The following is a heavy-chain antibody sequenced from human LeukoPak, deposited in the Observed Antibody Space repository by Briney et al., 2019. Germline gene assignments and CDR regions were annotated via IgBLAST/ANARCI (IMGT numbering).Heavy chain of an antibody. J-gene: IGHJ3*02. CDR1: GFIFSTYG. D-gene: IGHD2-2*01. CDR2: ISGSGGTT. CDR3: AKQIVVVVPAAMYATTFDI. Sequence: GGSLRLSCAASGFIFSTYGMRWVRQAPGKGLEWVSSISGSGGTTFYADSVKGRLTISRDNSKNTLYLQMNSLRAEDTAAYYCAKQIVVVVPAAMYATTFDIWGQGTMVTVSS. V-gene: IGHV3-23*01.